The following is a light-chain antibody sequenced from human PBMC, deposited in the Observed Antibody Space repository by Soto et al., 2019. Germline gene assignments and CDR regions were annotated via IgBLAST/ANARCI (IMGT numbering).Light chain of an antibody. J-gene: IGKJ1*01. V-gene: IGKV3-20*01. CDR1: QSVSSSN. CDR2: GAS. Sequence: EIVLTQSPGTLSLSPGERATLSCRASQSVSSSNLAWYQQKPGQAPRLLIYGASSRATGIPDRFSGSGSGTDFTLTISRLEPEDVAVYYCQQYGSSPRTFGQGTKVEIK. CDR3: QQYGSSPRT.